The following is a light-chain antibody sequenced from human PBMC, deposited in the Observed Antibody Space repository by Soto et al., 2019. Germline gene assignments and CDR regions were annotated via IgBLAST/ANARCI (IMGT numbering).Light chain of an antibody. CDR1: QSISSSY. J-gene: IGKJ2*01. V-gene: IGKV3-20*01. CDR2: GAS. Sequence: EIVLTQSPGTLSLSPGERATLSCRASQSISSSYLAWYQHKPGQAPRLLIYGASSRATGIPDRFSGSGSGTDFTLTISRLEPEDFAIYYCQQYGSSPPYTLGQGTKLEIK. CDR3: QQYGSSPPYT.